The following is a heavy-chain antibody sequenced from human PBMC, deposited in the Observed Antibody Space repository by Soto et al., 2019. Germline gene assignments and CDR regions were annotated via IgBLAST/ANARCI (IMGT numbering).Heavy chain of an antibody. CDR3: ARSIAAAGTGWFDP. Sequence: PSETLSLTCAVYGGSFSGYYWSWIRQPPGKGLEWIGEINHSGSTNYNPSLKSRVTISIDTSKNQFSLKLSSVTAADTAVYYCARSIAAAGTGWFDPWGQGTLVTVSS. V-gene: IGHV4-34*01. D-gene: IGHD6-13*01. CDR1: GGSFSGYY. J-gene: IGHJ5*02. CDR2: INHSGST.